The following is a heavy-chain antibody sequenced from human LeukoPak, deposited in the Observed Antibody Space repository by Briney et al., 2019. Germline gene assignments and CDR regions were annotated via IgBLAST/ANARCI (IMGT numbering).Heavy chain of an antibody. V-gene: IGHV4-30-4*01. D-gene: IGHD5-18*01. J-gene: IGHJ4*02. Sequence: SETLSVTCTVSGGSISSGDYYWSWIRQPPGKGLEWIGYMYYSGSTYYNPYLKSRVTISVDTSKNQFSLKLSSVTAADTAVYYCARVAMTWGIDYWGQGTLVTVSS. CDR2: MYYSGST. CDR1: GGSISSGDYY. CDR3: ARVAMTWGIDY.